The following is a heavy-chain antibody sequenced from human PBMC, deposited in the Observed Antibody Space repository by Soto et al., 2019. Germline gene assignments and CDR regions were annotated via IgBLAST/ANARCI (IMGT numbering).Heavy chain of an antibody. CDR1: GGSINGGSYY. D-gene: IGHD1-26*01. V-gene: IGHV4-39*01. J-gene: IGHJ4*02. CDR3: DIIVGDVAPSLFDS. Sequence: SETLSLTCTVSGGSINGGSYYWAWIRQPPGKGLEWIGSIFYSGSTYYNPSLKSRVTISVDTSKNQFSLKLSSVTAADTAVYYCDIIVGDVAPSLFDSWGTGTLVPVS. CDR2: IFYSGST.